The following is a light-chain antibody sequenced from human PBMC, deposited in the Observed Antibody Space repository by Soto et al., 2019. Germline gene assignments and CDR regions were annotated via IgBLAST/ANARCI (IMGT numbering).Light chain of an antibody. CDR1: QTISSW. J-gene: IGKJ1*01. CDR3: QQYNSYGT. V-gene: IGKV1-5*03. Sequence: IQLTQSPSNLSGSVGDRVTITCRASQTISSWLAWYQQKPGKAPKLLIYKASTLKSGVPSRFSGSGSGTEFTLTISSLQPDDFATYYCQQYNSYGTFGQGTKVDIK. CDR2: KAS.